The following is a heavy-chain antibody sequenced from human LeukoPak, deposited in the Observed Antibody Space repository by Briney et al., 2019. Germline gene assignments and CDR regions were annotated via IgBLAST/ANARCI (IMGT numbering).Heavy chain of an antibody. Sequence: GASVKVSCKASGYTFTGYYMHWVRQAPGQGLEWMGWINPNSGGTNYAQKFQGRVTTTRDTSISTAYMELSRLRSDDTAVYYCAREERFLEWLPGDYWGQGTLVTVSS. CDR1: GYTFTGYY. V-gene: IGHV1-2*02. CDR2: INPNSGGT. D-gene: IGHD3-3*01. J-gene: IGHJ4*02. CDR3: AREERFLEWLPGDY.